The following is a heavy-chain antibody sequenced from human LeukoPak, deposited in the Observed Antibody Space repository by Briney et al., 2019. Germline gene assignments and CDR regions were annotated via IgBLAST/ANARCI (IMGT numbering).Heavy chain of an antibody. D-gene: IGHD4-17*01. V-gene: IGHV4-59*08. J-gene: IGHJ5*02. CDR1: GGSISGCY. CDR3: ARQTDHGDSNH. CDR2: IYYTGSS. Sequence: TSETLSLTCTVSGGSISGCYWTWIRQPPGKGLQWIGYIYYTGSSKYNPSLQSRVTISVDTSKNQISLKLTSVTAAGTAVYYCARQTDHGDSNHWGQGTLVTVSS.